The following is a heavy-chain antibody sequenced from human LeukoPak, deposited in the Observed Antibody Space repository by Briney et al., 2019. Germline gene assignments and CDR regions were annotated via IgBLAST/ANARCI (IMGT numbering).Heavy chain of an antibody. CDR3: ARDNSSGNNWFDP. D-gene: IGHD6-25*01. V-gene: IGHV4-34*01. Sequence: SETLSLTCAVYGGSFSGYYWSWTRQPPGKGLEWIGEINHSGSTNYNPSLKSRVTISVDTSKNQFSLKLSSVTAADTAVYYCARDNSSGNNWFDPWGQGTLVTVSS. CDR2: INHSGST. CDR1: GGSFSGYY. J-gene: IGHJ5*02.